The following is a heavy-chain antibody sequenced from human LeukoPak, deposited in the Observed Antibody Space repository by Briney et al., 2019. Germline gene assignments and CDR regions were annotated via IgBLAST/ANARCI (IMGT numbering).Heavy chain of an antibody. D-gene: IGHD1-7*01. V-gene: IGHV4-34*01. Sequence: PSETLSLTCAVYGGSFSGYYWSWIRQPPGKGLEWIGEINHSGSTNYNPSLKSRVTISVDTSKNRFSLKLSSVTAADTAVYYCARGKTGTTPLDYWGQGTLVTVSS. CDR1: GGSFSGYY. CDR3: ARGKTGTTPLDY. CDR2: INHSGST. J-gene: IGHJ4*02.